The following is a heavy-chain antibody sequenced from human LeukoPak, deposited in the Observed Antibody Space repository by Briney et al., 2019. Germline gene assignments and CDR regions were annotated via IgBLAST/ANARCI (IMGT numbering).Heavy chain of an antibody. D-gene: IGHD2-15*01. Sequence: PGGSLRLSCAASGNYWMHWVRRAPGKGLVWVSPINSDGSWTSYADSVKGRFTISKDNAKNTLYLQMNSLRAEDTAVYYCARGVGRYCSGGSCYYFDYWGQGTLVTVSS. CDR2: INSDGSWT. CDR3: ARGVGRYCSGGSCYYFDY. J-gene: IGHJ4*02. V-gene: IGHV3-74*01. CDR1: GNYW.